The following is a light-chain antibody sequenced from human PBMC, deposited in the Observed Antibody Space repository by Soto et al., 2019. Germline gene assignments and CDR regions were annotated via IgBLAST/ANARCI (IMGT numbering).Light chain of an antibody. Sequence: EIVLTQSPATLSLSPGERATLSCRASQSVSNYLAWYQQKPGQAPRLLIYDGSNRAIGIPARFSGSGSGTDFTLTISSLEPEDFAVYYCQQRINWPPLTFGGGTKVEI. J-gene: IGKJ4*01. CDR3: QQRINWPPLT. CDR2: DGS. V-gene: IGKV3-11*01. CDR1: QSVSNY.